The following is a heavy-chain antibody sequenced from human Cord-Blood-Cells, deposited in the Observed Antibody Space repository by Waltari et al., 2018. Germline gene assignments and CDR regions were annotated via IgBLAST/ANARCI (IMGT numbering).Heavy chain of an antibody. CDR3: ASLSSSSFFFFAFDI. J-gene: IGHJ3*02. D-gene: IGHD6-6*01. Sequence: EVQLVESGGGLIQPGGSLRLSCAASGFTVSSNYMSWVRQAPGKGLEWVSVISGGGRTYCAASVDGRFTISRDSSKNRVYLQMNCLRAEDTAVYYWASLSSSSFFFFAFDIWGQGTMVTVSS. CDR2: ISGGGRT. V-gene: IGHV3-53*01. CDR1: GFTVSSNY.